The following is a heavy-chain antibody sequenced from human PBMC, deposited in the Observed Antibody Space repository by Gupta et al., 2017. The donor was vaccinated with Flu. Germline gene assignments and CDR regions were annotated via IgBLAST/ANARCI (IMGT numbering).Heavy chain of an antibody. D-gene: IGHD1-1*01. CDR3: TRGILGGTSFGP. CDR1: GYTFSDYD. J-gene: IGHJ5*02. Sequence: QVQLVQSGAEVRKPGASVKVSCKASGYTFSDYDINWVRQAPGQGPEWMGWMNPKSGKTGYAQRFQGRVTLTRNTAIRTAYLEVNTLRSDDTAVYYCTRGILGGTSFGPWGQGTLVIVS. V-gene: IGHV1-8*01. CDR2: MNPKSGKT.